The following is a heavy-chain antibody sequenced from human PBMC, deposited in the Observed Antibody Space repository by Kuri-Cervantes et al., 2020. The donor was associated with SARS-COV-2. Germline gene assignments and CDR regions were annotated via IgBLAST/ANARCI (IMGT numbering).Heavy chain of an antibody. CDR3: ARDPGAHGGDLYFDY. J-gene: IGHJ4*02. CDR1: GFTFSSYA. Sequence: LSLTCAASGFTFSSYAMSWVRQAPGKGLEWVSYISRSSSNIYYADSVEGRFTISRDNAKNSLYLQMHSLRDEDTAVYFCARDPGAHGGDLYFDYWGQGTLVTVSS. V-gene: IGHV3-48*02. CDR2: ISRSSSNI. D-gene: IGHD3-3*01.